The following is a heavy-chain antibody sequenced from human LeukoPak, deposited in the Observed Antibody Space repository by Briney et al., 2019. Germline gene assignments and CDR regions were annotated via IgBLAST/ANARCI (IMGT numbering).Heavy chain of an antibody. CDR3: ARDRAGWYIDY. CDR1: GGSISSYY. Sequence: SETLSLTCTVSGGSISSYYWSWIRQPPGKGLEWIGYIYYSGSTNYNPSLKSRVTISVDTSKNQFSLKLSSVTAADTAVYYCARDRAGWYIDYWGQGTLSPSPQ. D-gene: IGHD6-19*01. V-gene: IGHV4-59*01. CDR2: IYYSGST. J-gene: IGHJ4*02.